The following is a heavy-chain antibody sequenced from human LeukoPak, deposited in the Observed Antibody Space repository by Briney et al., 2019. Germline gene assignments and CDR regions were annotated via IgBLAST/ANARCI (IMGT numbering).Heavy chain of an antibody. J-gene: IGHJ4*02. CDR2: ISGSGGST. D-gene: IGHD3-10*01. CDR3: ATSPRGYGSLY. V-gene: IGHV3-23*01. Sequence: GGPLSLSCAASGFTFSSYAMSWVRHAPGKGLEWVSAISGSGGSTYYADSVKGRFTISRDNSKNTLSLQMNSLRAEDTPVYLCATSPRGYGSLYWGQGTLVTVSS. CDR1: GFTFSSYA.